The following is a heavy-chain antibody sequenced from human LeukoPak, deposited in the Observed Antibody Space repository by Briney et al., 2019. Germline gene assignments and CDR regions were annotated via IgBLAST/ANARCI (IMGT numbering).Heavy chain of an antibody. CDR1: GGSISSGSYY. CDR2: IYTSGST. Sequence: PSETLSLTCTVSGGSISSGSYYWSWIRQPARKGLEWIGRIYTSGSTNYNPSLKSRVTISVDTSKNQFSLKLSSVTAADTAVYYCVASVYYDFWSGYFGGYWGQGTLVTVSS. J-gene: IGHJ4*02. CDR3: VASVYYDFWSGYFGGY. D-gene: IGHD3-3*01. V-gene: IGHV4-61*02.